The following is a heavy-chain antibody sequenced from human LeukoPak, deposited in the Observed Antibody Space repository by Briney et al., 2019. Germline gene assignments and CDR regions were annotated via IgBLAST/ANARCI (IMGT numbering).Heavy chain of an antibody. CDR2: IRSSSET. J-gene: IGHJ4*02. D-gene: IGHD2-2*01. CDR1: GFIFSQYS. Sequence: PGGSLRLSCAASGFIFSQYSMNWVRQAPGKGLEWVSHIRSSSETFYADSVKGRFTISRDNAKNSLYLQMNSLRAEDTAVYYCARDRPKEPAAATQRGYWGQGTLVTVSS. V-gene: IGHV3-48*04. CDR3: ARDRPKEPAAATQRGY.